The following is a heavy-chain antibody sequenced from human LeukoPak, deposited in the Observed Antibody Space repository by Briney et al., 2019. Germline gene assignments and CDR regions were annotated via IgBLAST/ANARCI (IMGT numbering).Heavy chain of an antibody. CDR2: MNPNSGNT. J-gene: IGHJ6*02. CDR1: GYTFTSYD. V-gene: IGHV1-8*01. Sequence: ASVKVSCKASGYTFTSYDINWVRQATRQGLEWMGWMNPNSGNTGYAQKFQGRVTMTRNTSISTAYMELSSLRSEDTAVYYRARGPTTVTIKFYYYYGMDVWGQGTTVTVSS. D-gene: IGHD4-17*01. CDR3: ARGPTTVTIKFYYYYGMDV.